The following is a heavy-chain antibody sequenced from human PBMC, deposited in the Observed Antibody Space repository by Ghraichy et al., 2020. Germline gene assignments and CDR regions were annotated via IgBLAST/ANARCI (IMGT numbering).Heavy chain of an antibody. CDR1: GYTFTSYG. V-gene: IGHV1-18*01. CDR3: ARVRPDSGYDNLNYFDY. D-gene: IGHD5-12*01. CDR2: ISAYNGNT. Sequence: ASVKVSCKASGYTFTSYGISWVRQAPGQGLEWMGWISAYNGNTNYAQKLQGRVTMTTDTSTSTAYMELRSLRSDDTAVYYCARVRPDSGYDNLNYFDYWGQGTLVTVSS. J-gene: IGHJ4*02.